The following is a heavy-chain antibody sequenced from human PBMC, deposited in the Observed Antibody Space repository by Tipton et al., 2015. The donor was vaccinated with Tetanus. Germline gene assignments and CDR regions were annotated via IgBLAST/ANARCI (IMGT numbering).Heavy chain of an antibody. Sequence: TLSLTCAVSGGSISSSNWWSWVRQPPGKGLEWIGEIYHSGSTNYNPPLKSRVTISVDTSKNQFSLKLSSVTAADTAVYYCARAGGGSWGNFDYWGQGTLVTVSS. CDR2: IYHSGST. J-gene: IGHJ4*02. V-gene: IGHV4-4*02. CDR3: ARAGGGSWGNFDY. CDR1: GGSISSSNW. D-gene: IGHD6-13*01.